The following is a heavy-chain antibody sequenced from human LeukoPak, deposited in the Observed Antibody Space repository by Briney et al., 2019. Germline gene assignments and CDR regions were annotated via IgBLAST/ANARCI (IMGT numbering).Heavy chain of an antibody. J-gene: IGHJ4*02. Sequence: PSETLSLTCTVSGGSISSSSYYWGWIRQPPGKGLEWIGYIYYSGSTNYNPSLKSRVTISVDTSKNQFSLKLSSVTAADTAVYYCARQDGSGRRKSFDYWGQGTLVTVSS. CDR2: IYYSGST. CDR1: GGSISSSSYY. D-gene: IGHD3-10*01. V-gene: IGHV4-61*05. CDR3: ARQDGSGRRKSFDY.